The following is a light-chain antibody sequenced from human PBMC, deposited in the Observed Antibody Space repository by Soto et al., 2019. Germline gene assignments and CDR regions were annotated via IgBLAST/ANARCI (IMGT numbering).Light chain of an antibody. CDR3: QQFNYFRVT. V-gene: IGKV1D-13*01. J-gene: IGKJ5*01. Sequence: AIQLTQSPSSLSASVGDRVTITCRASHDIASALAWYQQKPGKPPKLMIYDASTLEGGVPSRFSGSGSGTDFTLTISGLQPEDVATYYCQQFNYFRVTFGQGTRLE. CDR2: DAS. CDR1: HDIASA.